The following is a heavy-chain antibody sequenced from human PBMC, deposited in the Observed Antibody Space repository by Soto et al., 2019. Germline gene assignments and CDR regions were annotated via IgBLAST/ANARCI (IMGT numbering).Heavy chain of an antibody. J-gene: IGHJ4*02. CDR3: THRRMVTGEFHS. D-gene: IGHD7-27*01. CDR1: GFSLSTNGVG. Sequence: QITLKESGPPLVNPTQTLTLTCTFSGFSLSTNGVGVGWIRQPPRKALEWLALIYWDDDKRYSPSLKSRLTITKDTSKNQVVLTMTNMDPVDTATYYCTHRRMVTGEFHSWGQGTLVTVSS. V-gene: IGHV2-5*02. CDR2: IYWDDDK.